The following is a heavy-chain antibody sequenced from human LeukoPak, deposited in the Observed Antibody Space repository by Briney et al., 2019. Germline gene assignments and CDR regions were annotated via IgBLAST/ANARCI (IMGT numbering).Heavy chain of an antibody. CDR3: ARGYDLWSAASPSYFDL. Sequence: PSETLSLTCAVYGRSFSGYYWTWIPQPPGKGLEWMGEINHSVITNHTPSLKSRVNISVDTSKNQFSLKLSSVTAADTAVYYCARGYDLWSAASPSYFDLWGRGTLVTVSS. CDR2: INHSVIT. D-gene: IGHD3-3*01. J-gene: IGHJ2*01. V-gene: IGHV4-34*01. CDR1: GRSFSGYY.